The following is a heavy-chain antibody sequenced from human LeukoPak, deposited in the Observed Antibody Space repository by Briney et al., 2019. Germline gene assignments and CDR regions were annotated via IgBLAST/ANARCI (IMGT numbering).Heavy chain of an antibody. V-gene: IGHV4-59*01. J-gene: IGHJ4*02. Sequence: SETLSLTCTVSGGSISSYYWSWIRQPPGKGLEWIGYIYYSGSTNYNPSLKSRVTISVDTSKNQFSLKLSSVTAADTAVYYCARGFDSSSPFDYWGQGTLVTVSS. CDR1: GGSISSYY. CDR2: IYYSGST. D-gene: IGHD6-13*01. CDR3: ARGFDSSSPFDY.